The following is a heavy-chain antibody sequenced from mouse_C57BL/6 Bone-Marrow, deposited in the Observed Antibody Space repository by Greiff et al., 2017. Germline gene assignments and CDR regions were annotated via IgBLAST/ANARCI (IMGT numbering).Heavy chain of an antibody. V-gene: IGHV1-63*01. CDR3: ARWVYDYDAMDY. CDR2: IYPGGGST. Sequence: QVQLQQSGPALVRPGPSVTMSCTASGYTFTNYWIGWAQQRPGHGLEWIGDIYPGGGSTNNNEQFKGKATLTADQSYRTAYMQFSSLTSADSAIYYCARWVYDYDAMDYWGQGTSVTVSS. D-gene: IGHD2-3*01. J-gene: IGHJ4*01. CDR1: GYTFTNYW.